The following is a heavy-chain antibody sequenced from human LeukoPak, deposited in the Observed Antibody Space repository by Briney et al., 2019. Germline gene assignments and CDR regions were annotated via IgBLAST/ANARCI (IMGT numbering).Heavy chain of an antibody. CDR3: ARDSVAAAVYYYYYMDV. V-gene: IGHV3-30*01. Sequence: GGSLRLSCAASGFTFSSYAMHRVRQAPGKGLEWVAVISYDGSNKYYADSVKGRFTISRDNSKNTLYLQMNSLRAGDTAVYYCARDSVAAAVYYYYYMDVWGKGTTVTVSS. J-gene: IGHJ6*03. D-gene: IGHD6-13*01. CDR2: ISYDGSNK. CDR1: GFTFSSYA.